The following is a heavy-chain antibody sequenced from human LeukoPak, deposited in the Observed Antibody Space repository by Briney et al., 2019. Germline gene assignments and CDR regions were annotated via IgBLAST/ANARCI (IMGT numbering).Heavy chain of an antibody. Sequence: ASVKVSCKASGYTFTGYYMHWVRQAPGQGLEWMGIINPSGGSTSYAQKFQGRVTMTRDTSTSTVYMELSSLRSEDTAVYYRAVVPAAPSPDYWGQGTLVTVSS. J-gene: IGHJ4*02. CDR2: INPSGGST. V-gene: IGHV1-46*01. D-gene: IGHD2-2*01. CDR1: GYTFTGYY. CDR3: AVVPAAPSPDY.